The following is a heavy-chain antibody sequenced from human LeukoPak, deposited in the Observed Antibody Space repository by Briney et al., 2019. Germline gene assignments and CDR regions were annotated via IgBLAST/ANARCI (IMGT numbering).Heavy chain of an antibody. CDR1: GFTFSTYA. Sequence: GGSLRLSCAASGFTFSTYAMNWVRQAPGKGLEWVSSISGTGGSTYYADSVKGRFTISRDNSKNTLYLQMNSLRAEDTAVYYCTTARRSYGMDVWGQGTTVTVSS. J-gene: IGHJ6*02. D-gene: IGHD6-6*01. V-gene: IGHV3-23*01. CDR3: TTARRSYGMDV. CDR2: ISGTGGST.